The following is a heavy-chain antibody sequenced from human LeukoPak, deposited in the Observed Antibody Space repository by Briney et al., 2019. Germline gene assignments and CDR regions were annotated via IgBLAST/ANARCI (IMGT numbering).Heavy chain of an antibody. J-gene: IGHJ5*02. V-gene: IGHV1-69*05. CDR1: GGTFSSYA. CDR2: IIPIFSTA. CDR3: ARDRSPPRYNWNYGWFDP. D-gene: IGHD1-7*01. Sequence: VASVKVSCKASGGTFSSYAISWVRQAPGQGLEWMGRIIPIFSTANYAQKFQGRVTITTDESTSTAYMELSSLRSEDTAVYYCARDRSPPRYNWNYGWFDPWGQGTLVTVSS.